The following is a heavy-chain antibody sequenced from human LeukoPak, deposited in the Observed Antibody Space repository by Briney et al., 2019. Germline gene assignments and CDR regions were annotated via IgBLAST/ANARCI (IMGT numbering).Heavy chain of an antibody. V-gene: IGHV4-34*01. CDR2: INHSGST. Sequence: SETLSLTCAVSGGSFSGYYWSWIRQPPGKGLEWIGEINHSGSTSYNPSLKSRVTISVDTSKNQFSLKLSSVTAADTAVYYCARLIVGATDFDYWGQGTLVTVSA. J-gene: IGHJ4*02. CDR3: ARLIVGATDFDY. D-gene: IGHD1-26*01. CDR1: GGSFSGYY.